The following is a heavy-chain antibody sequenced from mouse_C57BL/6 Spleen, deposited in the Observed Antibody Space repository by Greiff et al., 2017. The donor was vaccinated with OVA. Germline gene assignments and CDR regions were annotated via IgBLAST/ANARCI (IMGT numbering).Heavy chain of an antibody. V-gene: IGHV5-4*01. CDR1: GFTFSSYA. J-gene: IGHJ2*01. Sequence: EVNVVESGGGLVKPGGSLKLSCAASGFTFSSYAMSWVRQTPEKRLEWVATISDGGSYTYYPDNVKGRFTISRDNAKNNLYLQMSHLKSEDTAMYYCAREGYGSSYYFDYWGQGTTLTVSS. D-gene: IGHD1-1*01. CDR3: AREGYGSSYYFDY. CDR2: ISDGGSYT.